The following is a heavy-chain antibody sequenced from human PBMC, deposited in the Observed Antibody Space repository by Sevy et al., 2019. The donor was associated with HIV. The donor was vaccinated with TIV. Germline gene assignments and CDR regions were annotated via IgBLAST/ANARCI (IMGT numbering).Heavy chain of an antibody. V-gene: IGHV1-18*01. Sequence: ASVKVSCTASGYIFMNYGISWVRQAPGQGLEWMGWISASYGNTKYAQKVQGRVTMTTDTSTRSAYMELRSLRSDDTAVYYCARATAYGLGSQEAFDIWGKGTMVTVSS. CDR3: ARATAYGLGSQEAFDI. CDR2: ISASYGNT. D-gene: IGHD3-10*01. J-gene: IGHJ3*02. CDR1: GYIFMNYG.